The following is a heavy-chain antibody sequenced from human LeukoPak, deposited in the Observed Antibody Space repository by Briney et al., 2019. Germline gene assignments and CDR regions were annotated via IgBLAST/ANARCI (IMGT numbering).Heavy chain of an antibody. J-gene: IGHJ3*02. CDR1: GFTFSSYE. Sequence: GGSLRLSCAASGFTFSSYEMHWVRQAPGKGLEWVAFIQYDGSIKHYADSAKGRFTISRDNSKNTLYLQMNNLRPEDTAVYYCAKEGGSPNDAFDIWGQGTMVTVSS. D-gene: IGHD2-15*01. V-gene: IGHV3-30*02. CDR3: AKEGGSPNDAFDI. CDR2: IQYDGSIK.